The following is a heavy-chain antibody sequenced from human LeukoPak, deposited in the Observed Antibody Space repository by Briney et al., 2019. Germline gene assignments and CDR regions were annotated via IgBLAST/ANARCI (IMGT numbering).Heavy chain of an antibody. D-gene: IGHD5/OR15-5a*01. J-gene: IGHJ4*02. Sequence: SETLSLTCTVSGGSISSGSYYWGWIRQPPGKGLEWIGSIYYSGSTYYNPSLKSRVTISVDTSKNQFSLKLGSVTAADTAVYYCARDSVLSWGKGTLVTVSS. V-gene: IGHV4-39*07. CDR3: ARDSVLS. CDR1: GGSISSGSYY. CDR2: IYYSGST.